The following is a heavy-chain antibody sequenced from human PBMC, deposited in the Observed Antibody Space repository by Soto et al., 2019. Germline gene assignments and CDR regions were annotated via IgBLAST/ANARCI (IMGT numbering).Heavy chain of an antibody. Sequence: LRLSFAASGFTFSSYGMHWVRQAPCKGLEWVAVISYDGSNKYYADPVKGRFNISRDNSKNTLYLQMNSLRAEDTAVYYCAKEEFRGYRYENYFDYWGQGKLVAVSS. CDR3: AKEEFRGYRYENYFDY. CDR2: ISYDGSNK. J-gene: IGHJ4*02. CDR1: GFTFSSYG. V-gene: IGHV3-30*18. D-gene: IGHD5-18*01.